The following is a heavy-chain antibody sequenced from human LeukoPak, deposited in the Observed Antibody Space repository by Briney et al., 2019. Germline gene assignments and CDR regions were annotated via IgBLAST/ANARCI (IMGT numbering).Heavy chain of an antibody. CDR2: IIPIFGTA. Sequence: ASVKVSCKASGGTFSSYAISWVRQAPGQGLEWMGGIIPIFGTANYAQKFQGRVTITADESTSTAYMELSSLRSEDTAVYYCARQSSVDYYDSSGYYYYFDYWGQGTLVTVSS. CDR1: GGTFSSYA. D-gene: IGHD3-22*01. J-gene: IGHJ4*02. CDR3: ARQSSVDYYDSSGYYYYFDY. V-gene: IGHV1-69*13.